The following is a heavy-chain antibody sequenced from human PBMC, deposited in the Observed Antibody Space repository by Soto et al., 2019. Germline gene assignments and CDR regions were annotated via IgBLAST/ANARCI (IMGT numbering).Heavy chain of an antibody. Sequence: SETLSLTCAVSGYSISSGYYWGFIRQPPGKGLEWIGSIYHSGSTYYNPSLKSRVTISVDTSKNQFSLKLSSVTAADTAVYYCARDDYDILTGYPNWFDPWGQGTLVTVSS. D-gene: IGHD3-9*01. CDR1: GYSISSGYY. CDR2: IYHSGST. J-gene: IGHJ5*02. CDR3: ARDDYDILTGYPNWFDP. V-gene: IGHV4-38-2*02.